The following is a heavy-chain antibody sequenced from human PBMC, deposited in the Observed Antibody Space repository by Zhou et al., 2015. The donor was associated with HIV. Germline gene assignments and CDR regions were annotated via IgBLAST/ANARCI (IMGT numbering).Heavy chain of an antibody. CDR1: GYTFTSYA. CDR2: INAGNGNT. D-gene: IGHD1-7*01. Sequence: QVQLVQSGAEEKKPGASVKVSCKASGYTFTSYAMHWVRQAPGQRLEWMGWINAGNGNTKYSQKFQGRVTITRDTSASTAYMELSSLRSDDTAVYYCARVVLELGYFDLWGRGTLVTVSS. CDR3: ARVVLELGYFDL. J-gene: IGHJ2*01. V-gene: IGHV1-3*05.